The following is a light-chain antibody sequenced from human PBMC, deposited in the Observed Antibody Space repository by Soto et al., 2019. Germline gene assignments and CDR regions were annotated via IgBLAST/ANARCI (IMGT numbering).Light chain of an antibody. Sequence: QSVLTQAASVSGSPGQSITISCTGTSSDAGGYNYVSWYQQHPGKAPKLMIYDVSNRPSGVSNRFSGSKSGNTASLTISGLQAEDEADYYCSSYTSSSTPLNVFGTGTKVTVL. CDR2: DVS. CDR1: SSDAGGYNY. V-gene: IGLV2-14*01. J-gene: IGLJ1*01. CDR3: SSYTSSSTPLNV.